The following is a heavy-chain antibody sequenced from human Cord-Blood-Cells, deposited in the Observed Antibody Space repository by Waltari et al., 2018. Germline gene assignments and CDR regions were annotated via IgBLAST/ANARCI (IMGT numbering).Heavy chain of an antibody. Sequence: QVQLVQSGAEVKKPGSSVKVSCKASGGTFSSYAISWVRQAPGQGLEWMGGIIPIFGTATYAQKFQGRVTITADESTSTAYMELSSLRSEDTAVYYCARDTPLYYDSSGYDYWGQGTLVTVSS. V-gene: IGHV1-69*01. J-gene: IGHJ4*02. CDR2: IIPIFGTA. D-gene: IGHD3-22*01. CDR1: GGTFSSYA. CDR3: ARDTPLYYDSSGYDY.